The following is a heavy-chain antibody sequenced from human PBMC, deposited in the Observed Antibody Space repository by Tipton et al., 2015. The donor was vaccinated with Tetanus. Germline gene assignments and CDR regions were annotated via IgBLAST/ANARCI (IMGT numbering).Heavy chain of an antibody. D-gene: IGHD4-17*01. CDR3: ARDWSGDYVGYYYGMDV. CDR1: GFTFSSYG. Sequence: SLRLSCAASGFTFSSYGMHWVRQAPGKGLEWVAVISYDGSNKYYADSVKGRFTISRDNSKNTLYLQMNSLRAEDTAVYYCARDWSGDYVGYYYGMDVWGQGTTVTVSS. V-gene: IGHV3-30*03. J-gene: IGHJ6*02. CDR2: ISYDGSNK.